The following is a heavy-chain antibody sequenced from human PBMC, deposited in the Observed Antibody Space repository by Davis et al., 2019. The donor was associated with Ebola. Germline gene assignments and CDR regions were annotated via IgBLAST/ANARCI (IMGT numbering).Heavy chain of an antibody. D-gene: IGHD1-1*01. CDR2: IYYSGST. J-gene: IGHJ5*02. Sequence: SQTLSLTCAVYGGSFSGYYWSWIRQPPGKGLEWIGSIYYSGSTYYNPSLKSRVTISVDTSKNQFSLKLSSVTAADTAVYYCARQFYWFDPWGQGTLVTVSS. CDR3: ARQFYWFDP. V-gene: IGHV4-34*01. CDR1: GGSFSGYY.